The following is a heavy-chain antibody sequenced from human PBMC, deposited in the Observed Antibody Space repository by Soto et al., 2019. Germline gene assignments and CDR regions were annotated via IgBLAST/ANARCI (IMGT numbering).Heavy chain of an antibody. CDR3: AREGSYYFDSRIDY. D-gene: IGHD3-10*01. Sequence: QVRLVQSGAEVKKPGDSVSVSCKAPEYTFANHFIHWVRQAPGQGLEWMGTVNPSGGPTRYTQKFQGRVTMTRDTSTSTVYMVLSSLTSADTAVYYCAREGSYYFDSRIDYWGQGTLVTVSS. J-gene: IGHJ4*02. CDR1: EYTFANHF. V-gene: IGHV1-46*01. CDR2: VNPSGGPT.